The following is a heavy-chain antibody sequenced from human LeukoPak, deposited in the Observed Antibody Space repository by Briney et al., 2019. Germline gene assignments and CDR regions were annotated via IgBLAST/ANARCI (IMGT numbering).Heavy chain of an antibody. CDR1: GFTFSSYG. J-gene: IGHJ4*02. CDR3: ARGFSYDFWSGPDY. D-gene: IGHD3-3*01. CDR2: TWYDGSNK. Sequence: PGRSLRLSCAASGFTFSSYGMHWVRQAPGKGLEWVAVTWYDGSNKYYADSVKGRFTISRDNSKNTLYLQMNSLRAEDTAVYYCARGFSYDFWSGPDYWGQGTLVTVSS. V-gene: IGHV3-33*01.